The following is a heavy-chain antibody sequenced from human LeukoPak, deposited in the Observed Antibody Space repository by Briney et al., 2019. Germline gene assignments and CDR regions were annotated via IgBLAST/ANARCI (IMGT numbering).Heavy chain of an antibody. CDR3: ARTHFDSLGWFDP. J-gene: IGHJ5*02. D-gene: IGHD3-9*01. V-gene: IGHV4-39*07. CDR2: INYSGHT. CDR1: GGSMRSSNFY. Sequence: SETLSLTCTVSGGSMRSSNFYWAWIRQSPGKGLEWIGNINYSGHTYFNPSVKSRVTLSVDVSKNRFSLNLTSVTAADTALYFCARTHFDSLGWFDPWGQGIQVIVSS.